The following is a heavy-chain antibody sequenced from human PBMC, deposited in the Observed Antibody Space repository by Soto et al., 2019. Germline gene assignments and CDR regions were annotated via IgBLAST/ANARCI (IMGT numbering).Heavy chain of an antibody. CDR3: ARGRQQLGWYNCFDP. CDR2: IYTSGST. J-gene: IGHJ5*02. CDR1: GGSISSYY. V-gene: IGHV4-4*07. D-gene: IGHD6-13*01. Sequence: SETMSLTCTVSGGSISSYYWSWIRQPAGKGLEWIGRIYTSGSTNYNPSLKSRVTMSVDTSKNQFSLKLSSVTAADTAVYYCARGRQQLGWYNCFDPWGHGTLVTGS.